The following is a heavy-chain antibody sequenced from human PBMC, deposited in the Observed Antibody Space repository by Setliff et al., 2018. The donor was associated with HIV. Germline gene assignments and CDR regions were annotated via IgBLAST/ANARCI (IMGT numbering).Heavy chain of an antibody. Sequence: SETLSLTCTVSGASFTTRYWSLIRQPPGKGLEWIGCISTSGSTNYNPSLKSRVTLSIDMSKNQFSLKMSSVTAADTAVYYCTRLAGGYADYWGQGTLVTVSS. CDR2: ISTSGST. CDR1: GASFTTRY. J-gene: IGHJ4*02. D-gene: IGHD5-12*01. CDR3: TRLAGGYADY. V-gene: IGHV4-4*09.